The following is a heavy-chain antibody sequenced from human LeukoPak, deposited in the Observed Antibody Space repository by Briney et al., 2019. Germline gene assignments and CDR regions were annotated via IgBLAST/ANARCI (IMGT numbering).Heavy chain of an antibody. CDR2: ISYDGSNK. V-gene: IGHV3-30*18. J-gene: IGHJ6*02. CDR1: GFTFSSYG. D-gene: IGHD3-22*01. Sequence: GGSLRLSCAASGFTFSSYGMHWVRQAPGKGLEWVAVISYDGSNKYYADSVKGRFTISRDNSKTTLYLQMNSMRAEDTDVYYCAKDRAYYYDSSGYRYYYYGMDVWGQGTTVTVSS. CDR3: AKDRAYYYDSSGYRYYYYGMDV.